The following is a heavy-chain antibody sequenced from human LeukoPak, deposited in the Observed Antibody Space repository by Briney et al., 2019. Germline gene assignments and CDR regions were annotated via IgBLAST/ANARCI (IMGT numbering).Heavy chain of an antibody. D-gene: IGHD1-1*01. J-gene: IGHJ6*03. CDR2: IYSGGST. V-gene: IGHV3-66*01. CDR3: AKGTHYYYYMDV. Sequence: PGGSLRLSCAASGFTVSSNYMSWVRQAPGKGLERVSVIYSGGSTYYADSVKGRFTIPRDNSKNTLYLQMNSLRAEDTAVYYCAKGTHYYYYMDVWGKGTTVTVSS. CDR1: GFTVSSNY.